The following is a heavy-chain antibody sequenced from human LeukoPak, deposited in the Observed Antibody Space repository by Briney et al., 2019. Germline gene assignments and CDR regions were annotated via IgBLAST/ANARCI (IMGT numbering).Heavy chain of an antibody. V-gene: IGHV4-59*01. D-gene: IGHD5-24*01. CDR2: IYYSGST. CDR1: GGSISSYY. Sequence: SETLSVTCTVSGGSISSYYWSWIRQPPGKGLEWIGYIYYSGSTNYNPSLKSRVTISVDTSKNQFSLKLSSVTAADTAVYYCARAQDGYNPFDYWGQGTLVTVSS. J-gene: IGHJ4*02. CDR3: ARAQDGYNPFDY.